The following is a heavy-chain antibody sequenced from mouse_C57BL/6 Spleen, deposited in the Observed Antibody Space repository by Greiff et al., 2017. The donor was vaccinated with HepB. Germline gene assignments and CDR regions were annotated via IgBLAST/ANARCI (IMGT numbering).Heavy chain of an antibody. CDR2: IRNKANNHAA. V-gene: IGHV6-6*01. D-gene: IGHD4-1*01. CDR1: GFTFSDAW. Sequence: EVKLVESGGGLVQPGGSMKLSCAASGFTFSDAWMDWVRQSPEKGLEWVAEIRNKANNHAAYYAESVKGRFTISRDDSKSILYLQMHSLRAEDTGIYYCTRIKNWMFAYWGQGTLVTVSA. CDR3: TRIKNWMFAY. J-gene: IGHJ3*01.